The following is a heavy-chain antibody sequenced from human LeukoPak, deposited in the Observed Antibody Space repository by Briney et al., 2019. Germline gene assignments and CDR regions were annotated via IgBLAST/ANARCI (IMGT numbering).Heavy chain of an antibody. CDR2: IIPIFGTA. CDR3: AREAQRYFDWTAREWDY. CDR1: GYIFNKYG. V-gene: IGHV1-69*13. J-gene: IGHJ4*02. Sequence: SVKVSCKASGYIFNKYGVSWVRQAPGQGLEWMGGIIPIFGTANYAQKFQGRVTITADESTSTAYMELSSLRSEDTAVYYCAREAQRYFDWTAREWDYWGQGTLVTVSS. D-gene: IGHD3-9*01.